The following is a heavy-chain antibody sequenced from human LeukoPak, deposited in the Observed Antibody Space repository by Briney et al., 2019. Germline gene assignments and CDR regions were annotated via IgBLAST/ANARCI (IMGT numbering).Heavy chain of an antibody. V-gene: IGHV1-69*13. CDR3: AIIDSGSGSYPPDY. J-gene: IGHJ4*02. CDR1: GGTFSSYA. Sequence: SVKVSCKASGGTFSSYAISWVRQAPGQGLEWMGGIIPIFGTANYAQKFQGSVTITADESTSTAYMELSSLRSEDTAVYYCAIIDSGSGSYPPDYWGQGTLVTVSS. CDR2: IIPIFGTA. D-gene: IGHD3-10*01.